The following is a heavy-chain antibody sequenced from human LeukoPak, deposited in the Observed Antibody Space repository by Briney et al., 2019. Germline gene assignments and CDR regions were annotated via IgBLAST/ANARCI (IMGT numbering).Heavy chain of an antibody. D-gene: IGHD3-9*01. CDR1: GFTFSSYA. CDR2: ISGSGGST. J-gene: IGHJ4*02. CDR3: AKGAPYYDILTGYGGTLGD. V-gene: IGHV3-23*01. Sequence: GGSLRLSCAASGFTFSSYAMSWVRQAPGKGLEWVSAISGSGGSTYYADSVKGRFTISRDNSKNTLYLQMNSLRAEDTAVYYCAKGAPYYDILTGYGGTLGDWGQGTLVTVSS.